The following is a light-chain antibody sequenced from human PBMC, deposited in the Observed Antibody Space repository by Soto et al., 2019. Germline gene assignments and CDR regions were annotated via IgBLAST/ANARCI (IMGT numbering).Light chain of an antibody. CDR2: GAS. J-gene: IGKJ5*01. CDR1: QSISTK. CDR3: QEYNAWHKIS. Sequence: EIVMTQPPATLSVSPGERATLSCRASQSISTKVGWYQQRPGQAPRLLIYGASIRATGIPARFSGSVPGTEFTLTISSLDSEDSAVYYCQEYNAWHKISFGQGTRLEIK. V-gene: IGKV3-15*01.